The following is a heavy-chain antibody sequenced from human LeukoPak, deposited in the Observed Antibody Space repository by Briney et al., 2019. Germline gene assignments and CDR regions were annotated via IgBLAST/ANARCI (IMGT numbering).Heavy chain of an antibody. V-gene: IGHV4-4*09. J-gene: IGHJ4*02. Sequence: PSETLSLTCTVSGGSRSTYYWSWFRQPPGERLEWIGYIFASGGTKYNPSLKSRVTMSVDTSQNQFSLRLNSVTAADTAVYYCARQSQGLHDYWGQGTLVTVSS. CDR2: IFASGGT. CDR3: ARQSQGLHDY. CDR1: GGSRSTYY. D-gene: IGHD6-19*01.